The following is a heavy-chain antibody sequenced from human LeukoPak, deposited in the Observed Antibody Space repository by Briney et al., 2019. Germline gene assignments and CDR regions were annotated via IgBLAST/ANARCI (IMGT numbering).Heavy chain of an antibody. CDR3: ARDQGDNSYGYYAIWYAFDV. CDR2: IIPILGIA. D-gene: IGHD5-18*01. V-gene: IGHV1-69*04. J-gene: IGHJ3*01. CDR1: GGTFSSYA. Sequence: ASVKVSCKASGGTFSSYAISWVRQAPGQGLEWMGRIIPILGIANYAQEFQGRLIITADKATSSAYMELSSLRSEDTAVYYCARDQGDNSYGYYAIWYAFDVWGQGTMVTVSS.